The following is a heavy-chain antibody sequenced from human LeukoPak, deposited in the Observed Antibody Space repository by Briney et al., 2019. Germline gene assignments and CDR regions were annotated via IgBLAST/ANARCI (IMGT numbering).Heavy chain of an antibody. J-gene: IGHJ4*02. V-gene: IGHV3-7*01. Sequence: GGSLRLSCVASGFTFSSYWMSWVRQAPGKGLEWVAHINQDGSDKSYVDAVRGRFTIFRDNAKNSLYLQMNSLRAEDTAVYYCASLFGEGFDYWGQGTLVTVSS. CDR2: INQDGSDK. CDR1: GFTFSSYW. D-gene: IGHD3-10*01. CDR3: ASLFGEGFDY.